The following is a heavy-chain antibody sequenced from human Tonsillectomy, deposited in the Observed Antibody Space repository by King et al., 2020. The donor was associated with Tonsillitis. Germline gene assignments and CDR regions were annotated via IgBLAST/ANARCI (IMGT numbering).Heavy chain of an antibody. J-gene: IGHJ4*02. CDR3: ARGRYSYGYFDY. D-gene: IGHD5-18*01. V-gene: IGHV1-2*02. CDR2: INPNSGGT. CDR1: GYTFTAYY. Sequence: VQLVESGAEVKKPGASVKVSCKASGYTFTAYYMHWVRQAPGQGLEWMGWINPNSGGTNYAQKFQGRVTMTRNTSISTAYMELSRLRSDDSAVYYCARGRYSYGYFDYWGQGTLVTVSS.